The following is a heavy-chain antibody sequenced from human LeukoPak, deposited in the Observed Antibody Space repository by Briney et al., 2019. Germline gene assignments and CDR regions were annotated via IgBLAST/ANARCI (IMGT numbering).Heavy chain of an antibody. CDR3: ARPSRRGYSYDYGY. Sequence: ASVNVSCKASGYTFTSYDINWVRQATGQGLEWMGWMSPNSGNTGYARKFQGRVTMTRNTSITTAYMELSSLRSEDTAVYYCARPSRRGYSYDYGYWGQGTLVTVSS. CDR2: MSPNSGNT. V-gene: IGHV1-8*01. J-gene: IGHJ4*02. D-gene: IGHD5-12*01. CDR1: GYTFTSYD.